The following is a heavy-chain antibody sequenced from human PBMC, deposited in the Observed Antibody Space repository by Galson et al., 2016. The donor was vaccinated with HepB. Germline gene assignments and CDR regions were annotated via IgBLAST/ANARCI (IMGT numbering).Heavy chain of an antibody. D-gene: IGHD3-10*01. J-gene: IGHJ6*03. V-gene: IGHV3-43*01. CDR2: ISWGGGST. CDR3: AKDSGWGVGYMDV. CDR1: GFIFDDYT. Sequence: SLRLSCAASGFIFDDYTMHWVRQVPGKGLECVSFISWGGGSTNYADSVKGRFTISRDNSNSSVYLQMNSLRTEDTALYYCAKDSGWGVGYMDVWGKGTTVTVSS.